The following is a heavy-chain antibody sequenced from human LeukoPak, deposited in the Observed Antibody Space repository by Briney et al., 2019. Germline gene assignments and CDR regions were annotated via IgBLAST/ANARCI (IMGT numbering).Heavy chain of an antibody. CDR2: ISSSSSYM. V-gene: IGHV3-21*01. CDR1: GFTFSSYS. D-gene: IGHD3-16*01. J-gene: IGHJ6*02. Sequence: PGGSLRLSCAASGFTFSSYSMNWVRQAPGKGLEWVSSISSSSSYMYYADSVKGRFTISRDNAKNSLYLQMNSLRAEDTAVYYCARDPDYDHVYYGMDVWGQGTTVTVSS. CDR3: ARDPDYDHVYYGMDV.